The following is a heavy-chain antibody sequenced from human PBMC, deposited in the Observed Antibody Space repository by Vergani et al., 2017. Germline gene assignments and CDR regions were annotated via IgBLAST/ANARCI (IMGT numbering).Heavy chain of an antibody. CDR1: GGTSSSYA. D-gene: IGHD1/OR15-1a*01. CDR3: ARLGALSNRYFDY. J-gene: IGHJ4*02. Sequence: QVQLVQSGAEVKKPGSSVKVSCKASGGTSSSYAISWVRQAPGQGLEWMGGIIPIFGTANYAQQFQGRVTITADESTSTAYMEMSSLRSEDTAVYYCARLGALSNRYFDYWGQGTLVTVSS. CDR2: IIPIFGTA. V-gene: IGHV1-69*12.